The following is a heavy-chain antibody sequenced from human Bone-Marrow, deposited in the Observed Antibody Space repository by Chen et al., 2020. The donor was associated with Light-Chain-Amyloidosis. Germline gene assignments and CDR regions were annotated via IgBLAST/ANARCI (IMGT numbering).Heavy chain of an antibody. CDR1: GYTFPNYW. CDR2: SYPDDSEA. V-gene: IGHV5-51*01. CDR3: ARRRDGYNFDY. Sequence: EVQLEQSGPEVIKPGESLKISCKGSGYTFPNYWIGWVRQMPGKGLEWMGVSYPDDSEARYSPSFEGQVTISADKSITTAYLQWRSLKASDTAMYYCARRRDGYNFDYWGQGTLVTVSS. D-gene: IGHD5-12*01. J-gene: IGHJ4*02.